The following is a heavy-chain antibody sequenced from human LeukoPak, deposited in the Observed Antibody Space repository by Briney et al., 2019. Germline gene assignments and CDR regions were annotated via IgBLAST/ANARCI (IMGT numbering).Heavy chain of an antibody. CDR2: IYGGGST. J-gene: IGHJ5*02. Sequence: PGGSLRLSCAASGFTVSSNYMSWVRQAPGKGLEWVSVIYGGGSTYYADSVKGRFTISRDNSKNTLYLQMNSLRAEDTAVYYCARGPVYSSSWNWFDPWGQGTLVTVSS. CDR1: GFTVSSNY. CDR3: ARGPVYSSSWNWFDP. D-gene: IGHD6-13*01. V-gene: IGHV3-53*01.